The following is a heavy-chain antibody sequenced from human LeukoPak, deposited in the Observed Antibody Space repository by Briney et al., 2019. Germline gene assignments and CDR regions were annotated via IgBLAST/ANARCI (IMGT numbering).Heavy chain of an antibody. V-gene: IGHV3-30-3*01. J-gene: IGHJ4*02. Sequence: PGGSLRLSCAASGFTFSSYAMHWVRQAPGKGLEWVAVISYDGSNKYYADSVKGRFTISRDKSKNTLYLQMNSLRAEDTAVYYCARDGYLGVSPDYYDSSGPPFDYWGQGTLVTVSS. CDR1: GFTFSSYA. CDR3: ARDGYLGVSPDYYDSSGPPFDY. CDR2: ISYDGSNK. D-gene: IGHD3-22*01.